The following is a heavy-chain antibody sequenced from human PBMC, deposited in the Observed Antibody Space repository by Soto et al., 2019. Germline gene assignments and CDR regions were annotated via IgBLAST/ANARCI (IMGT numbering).Heavy chain of an antibody. CDR1: GYTFSNXX. CDR3: ARSPRTSPYFDY. Sequence: SLKISCQCSGYTFSNXXXAWVRQLPGKGLEYMGIIYPGDSETRYSPSFHGKVTISADRSIGTAYLQWSSLEASDSAFYFCARSPRTSPYFDYWGQGALVTVSS. V-gene: IGHV5-51*01. D-gene: IGHD2-2*01. J-gene: IGHJ4*02. CDR2: IYPGDSET.